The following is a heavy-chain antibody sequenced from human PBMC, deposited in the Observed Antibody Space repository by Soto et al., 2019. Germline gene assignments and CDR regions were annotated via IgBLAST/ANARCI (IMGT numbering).Heavy chain of an antibody. J-gene: IGHJ4*02. Sequence: QVQLQESGPGLVKPSQTLSLTCTVSGGSISSGDYYWSWIRQPAGKGLEWIGSIDYSGSTYYNPSLKSRVTISVDTSKNQFSLKLNSVTAADTAVYYCASRHSSPYFDYWGQGTLVTVSS. CDR1: GGSISSGDYY. CDR2: IDYSGST. V-gene: IGHV4-30-4*01. D-gene: IGHD6-13*01. CDR3: ASRHSSPYFDY.